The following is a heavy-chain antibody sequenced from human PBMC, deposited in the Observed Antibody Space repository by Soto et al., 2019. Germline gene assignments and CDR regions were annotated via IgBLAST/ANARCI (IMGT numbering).Heavy chain of an antibody. J-gene: IGHJ4*02. Sequence: ASVKVSCKASGYTFTSYYMPWVRQAPGQGLEWMGIINPSGGSTSYAQKFQGRVTMTRDTSTSTVYMELSSLRSEDTAVYYGARDSIDYGDYGGSWGQGTLVTVS. CDR2: INPSGGST. D-gene: IGHD4-17*01. CDR1: GYTFTSYY. V-gene: IGHV1-46*01. CDR3: ARDSIDYGDYGGS.